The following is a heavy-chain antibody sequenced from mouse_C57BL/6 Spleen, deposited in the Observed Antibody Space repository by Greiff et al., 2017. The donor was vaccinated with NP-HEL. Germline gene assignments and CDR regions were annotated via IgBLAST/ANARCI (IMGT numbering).Heavy chain of an antibody. CDR3: ARHATTVYAMDY. Sequence: QVQLKESGAELVKPGASVKLSCKASGYTFTEYTIHWVKQRSGQGLEWIGWFYPGSGSINYNEKFKDKATLTADKSSSTVYMELSRLTSEDSAVYFCARHATTVYAMDYWGQGTSVTVSS. V-gene: IGHV1-62-2*01. J-gene: IGHJ4*01. D-gene: IGHD1-1*01. CDR2: FYPGSGSI. CDR1: GYTFTEYT.